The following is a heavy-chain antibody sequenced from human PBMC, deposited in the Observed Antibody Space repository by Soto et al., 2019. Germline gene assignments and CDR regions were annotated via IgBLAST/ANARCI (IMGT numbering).Heavy chain of an antibody. V-gene: IGHV3-33*01. J-gene: IGHJ4*02. CDR2: LWYDGSNK. CDR1: GFTFSSYG. Sequence: GGSLRLSCAASGFTFSSYGMHCVRQAPGKGLECVAVLWYDGSNKYYADSVKGRFTISRDNSKNTLYLQMNRLRAEDTAVYYCARDNKDYWGQGTLVTPS. CDR3: ARDNKDY.